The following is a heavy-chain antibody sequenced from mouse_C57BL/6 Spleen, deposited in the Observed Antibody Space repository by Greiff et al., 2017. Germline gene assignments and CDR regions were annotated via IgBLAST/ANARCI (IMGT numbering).Heavy chain of an antibody. J-gene: IGHJ4*01. CDR3: AREGIYYDGSSWNAMDY. CDR1: GYTFTSYW. D-gene: IGHD1-1*01. CDR2: IDPSDSYT. Sequence: VQLQQPGAGLVRPGTSVKLSCKASGYTFTSYWMHWVKQRPGQGLAWIGVIDPSDSYTNYNQKFKGKATLTVDTSSSTAYMQLSSLTSEDSAVYYCAREGIYYDGSSWNAMDYWGQGTSVTVSS. V-gene: IGHV1-59*01.